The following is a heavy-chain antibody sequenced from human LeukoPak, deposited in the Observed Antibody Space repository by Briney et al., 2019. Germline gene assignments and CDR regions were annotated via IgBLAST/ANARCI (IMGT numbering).Heavy chain of an antibody. J-gene: IGHJ3*02. CDR1: GFTFSGYG. D-gene: IGHD2-21*01. Sequence: PGGSLRLSCAASGFTFSGYGADWVRQAPGKGLEWVAYVAFHGGTSYYADSVKGRFTISRDNSKNTLYLQMNSLRAEDTAVYYCAKETLWWSYAFDIWGQGTMVTVSS. V-gene: IGHV3-30*02. CDR2: VAFHGGTS. CDR3: AKETLWWSYAFDI.